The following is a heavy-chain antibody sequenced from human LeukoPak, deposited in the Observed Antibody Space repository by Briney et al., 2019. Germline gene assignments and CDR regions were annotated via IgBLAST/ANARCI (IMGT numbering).Heavy chain of an antibody. D-gene: IGHD6-13*01. Sequence: GGSLRLSCAASGFTFGSYAMSWVRQVPGKGLEWVSGINDGGGSTFYADSVKGRFIISRDNSKNTLHLQMSSLSAEDTAVYYCVKVLYSSRYFDYWGQGTLVTVSS. CDR3: VKVLYSSRYFDY. J-gene: IGHJ4*02. CDR1: GFTFGSYA. V-gene: IGHV3-23*01. CDR2: INDGGGST.